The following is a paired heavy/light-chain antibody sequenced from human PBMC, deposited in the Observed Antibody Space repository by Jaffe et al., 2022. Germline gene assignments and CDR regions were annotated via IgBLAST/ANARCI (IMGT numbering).Heavy chain of an antibody. J-gene: IGHJ4*02. CDR1: GFTFSSYG. D-gene: IGHD3-10*01. CDR3: AKSLYGSGSYYPCADS. CDR2: IRYGGSNK. V-gene: IGHV3-30*02. Sequence: QVQLVESGGGVVQPGGSLRLSCAASGFTFSSYGMHWVRQAPGKGLEWVAFIRYGGSNKYYAGSVKGRFTISRDNSKNTLYLQMNSLRAEDTAVYYCAKSLYGSGSYYPCADSWGQGTLVTVSS.
Light chain of an antibody. CDR1: QSVTSSY. Sequence: EIVLTQSPATLSLSPGERATLSCGASQSVTSSYLAWYQQKPGLAPRLLFYDASSRATGIPDRFSGSGSGTDFTLTISRLEPEDFAVYYCQQYGNSPLTFGGGTKVEIK. V-gene: IGKV3D-20*01. CDR2: DAS. CDR3: QQYGNSPLT. J-gene: IGKJ4*01.